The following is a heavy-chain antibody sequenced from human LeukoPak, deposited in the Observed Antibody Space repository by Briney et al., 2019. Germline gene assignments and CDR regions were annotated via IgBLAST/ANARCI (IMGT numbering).Heavy chain of an antibody. J-gene: IGHJ4*02. CDR2: ISGSGGST. CDR1: GFTFSSYA. D-gene: IGHD2/OR15-2a*01. Sequence: PGGSLRLSCAASGFTFSSYAMSWVRQAPGKGLERVSAISGSGGSTYYADSVKGRFTISRDNLKNTLYLQMNSLRAEDTAVYYCAKLIAPAPRKNWGQGTLVTVSS. V-gene: IGHV3-23*01. CDR3: AKLIAPAPRKN.